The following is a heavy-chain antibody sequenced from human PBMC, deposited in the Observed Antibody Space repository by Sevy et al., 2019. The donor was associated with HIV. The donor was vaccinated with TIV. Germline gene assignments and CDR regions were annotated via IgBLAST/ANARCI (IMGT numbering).Heavy chain of an antibody. J-gene: IGHJ4*02. CDR2: IYYSGST. Sequence: SETLSLTCAVYGGSFSGYYWSWIRQPPGKGLEWIGSIYYSGSTNYNPSLKSRVTISVDTSKNQFSLKLSSVTAADTAVYYCARMDIAVAGSYTFDYWGQGTLVTVSS. D-gene: IGHD6-19*01. CDR1: GGSFSGYY. V-gene: IGHV4-34*01. CDR3: ARMDIAVAGSYTFDY.